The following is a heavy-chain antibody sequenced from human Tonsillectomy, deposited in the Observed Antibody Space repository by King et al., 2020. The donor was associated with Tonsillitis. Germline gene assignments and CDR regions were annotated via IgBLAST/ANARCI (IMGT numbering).Heavy chain of an antibody. J-gene: IGHJ6*02. CDR1: GFTVSSNY. V-gene: IGHV3-66*01. CDR2: IYSGGNT. Sequence: VQLVESGGGLVQPGGSLRITCAASGFTVSSNYMNWVRQAPGRGLEWVSIIYSGGNTYYADSVKGGFTISRDISKNTVYLQMSSLRVEDTAVYYCARDQEDTSPWGNSYYYGLYVWGQGTTVTVSS. CDR3: ARDQEDTSPWGNSYYYGLYV. D-gene: IGHD7-27*01.